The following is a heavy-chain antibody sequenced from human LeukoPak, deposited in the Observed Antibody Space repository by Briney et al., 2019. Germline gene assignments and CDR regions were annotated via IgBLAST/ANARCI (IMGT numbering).Heavy chain of an antibody. CDR2: INWNGGST. D-gene: IGHD3-22*01. J-gene: IGHJ4*02. V-gene: IGHV3-20*04. Sequence: GGSLRLSCAASGFTFDDYGMSWVRQAPGKGLEWVSGINWNGGSTGYADSVKGRFTISRDNSKNSLYLQMNSLRTEDTALYYCAKESDNSDYYLDYWGQGTLVTVSS. CDR1: GFTFDDYG. CDR3: AKESDNSDYYLDY.